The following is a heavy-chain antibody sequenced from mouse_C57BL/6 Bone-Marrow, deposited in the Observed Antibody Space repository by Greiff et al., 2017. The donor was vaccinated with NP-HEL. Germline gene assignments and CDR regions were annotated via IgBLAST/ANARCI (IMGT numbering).Heavy chain of an antibody. CDR1: GFNIKDDY. CDR2: IDPENGDT. D-gene: IGHD2-1*01. Sequence: VQLKQSGAELVRPGASVKLSCTASGFNIKDDYMHWVKQRPEQGLEWIGWIDPENGDTEYASKFQGKATITADTSSNTAYLQLSSLTSEDTAVYYCTTIYYGTPRGFAYWGQGTLVTVSA. V-gene: IGHV14-4*01. J-gene: IGHJ3*01. CDR3: TTIYYGTPRGFAY.